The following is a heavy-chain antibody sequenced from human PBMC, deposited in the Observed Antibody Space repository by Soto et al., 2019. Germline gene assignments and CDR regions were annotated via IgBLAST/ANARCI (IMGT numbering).Heavy chain of an antibody. CDR3: ATLSFMYTRSYRADPFDI. V-gene: IGHV1-2*02. J-gene: IGHJ3*02. D-gene: IGHD1-26*01. CDR2: INPNSGGT. Sequence: GSSVKVSCKASGYTFTDYYMHWVRQAPGQGLEWMGWINPNSGGTNYAQKFQGRVTMTRDTSISTAYMELSRLRSDDTAVYYCATLSFMYTRSYRADPFDIWRQGTTV. CDR1: GYTFTDYY.